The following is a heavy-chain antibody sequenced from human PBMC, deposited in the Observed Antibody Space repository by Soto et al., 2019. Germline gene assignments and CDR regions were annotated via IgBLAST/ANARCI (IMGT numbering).Heavy chain of an antibody. J-gene: IGHJ6*02. CDR1: GGSFSGYY. CDR2: INHSGST. V-gene: IGHV4-34*01. CDR3: ARGKPNLRVSEHYIQRWLQPYYYYCGMDV. D-gene: IGHD5-18*01. Sequence: PSETLSLTCAVYGGSFSGYYWSWIRQPPGKGLEWIGEINHSGSTNYNPSLKSRVTISVDTSKNQFSLKLSSVTAADTAVYYCARGKPNLRVSEHYIQRWLQPYYYYCGMDVWGQGTTVTVSS.